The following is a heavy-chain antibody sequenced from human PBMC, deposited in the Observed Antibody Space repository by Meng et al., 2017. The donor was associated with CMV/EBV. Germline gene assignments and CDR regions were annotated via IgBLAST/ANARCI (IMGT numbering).Heavy chain of an antibody. J-gene: IGHJ4*02. CDR2: ISSSGSTI. Sequence: QVQLVQSGVGLVKPGGSLRLSCAASGFTFSDYYMSWIRQAPGKGLEWVSYISSSGSTIYYADPVKGRFTISRDNAKNSLYLQMNSLRAEDTAVYYCARDAVEMATIFVDFWGQGTLVTVSS. D-gene: IGHD5-24*01. V-gene: IGHV3-11*01. CDR1: GFTFSDYY. CDR3: ARDAVEMATIFVDF.